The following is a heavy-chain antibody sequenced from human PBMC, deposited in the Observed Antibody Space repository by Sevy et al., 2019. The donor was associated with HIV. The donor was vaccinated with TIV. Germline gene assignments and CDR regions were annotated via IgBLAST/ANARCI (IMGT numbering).Heavy chain of an antibody. V-gene: IGHV3-49*03. CDR3: TRTSYYYDSGSYYGMDV. CDR1: GFTSGDYI. Sequence: GGSLRLSYTPSGFTSGDYILIWFRQAPGKGLEWVGFIRSKTYGGTIEYAASVKGRITISRDDSKNIAYLRMNSLKTEDTAVYYCTRTSYYYDSGSYYGMDVWGQGTTVTVSS. CDR2: IRSKTYGGTI. D-gene: IGHD3-10*01. J-gene: IGHJ6*02.